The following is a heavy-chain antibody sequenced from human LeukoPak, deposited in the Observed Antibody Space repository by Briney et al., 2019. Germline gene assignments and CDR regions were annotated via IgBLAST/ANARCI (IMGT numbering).Heavy chain of an antibody. CDR1: GGSISSSTYY. CDR3: ARRRDGDYDY. J-gene: IGHJ4*02. Sequence: SATLSLTCTVSGGSISSSTYYWGWIRQPPGKGLEWIGSMYYSENTYYNPSLKRRVTISVDTSTNQFSLKLTSVTAADTAVYYCARRRDGDYDYWGQGTLVTVSS. CDR2: MYYSENT. V-gene: IGHV4-39*01. D-gene: IGHD4-17*01.